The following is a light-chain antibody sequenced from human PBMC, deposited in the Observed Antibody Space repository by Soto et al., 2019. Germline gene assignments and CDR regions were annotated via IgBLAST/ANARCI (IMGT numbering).Light chain of an antibody. V-gene: IGKV3-20*01. CDR1: QSLSSSD. CDR2: GTS. J-gene: IGKJ1*01. CDR3: HQYGSSTRT. Sequence: EIVLTQSPGTLSLSPGERATLSCRASQSLSSSDLTWYQQKPGQAPRLLMFGTSSRATGIPVRFSGTGSGTDFTLTISRLEPEDFAVYYCHQYGSSTRTFGQGTKVEIK.